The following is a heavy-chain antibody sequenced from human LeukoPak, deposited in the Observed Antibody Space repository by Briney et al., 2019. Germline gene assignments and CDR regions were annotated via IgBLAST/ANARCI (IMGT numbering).Heavy chain of an antibody. V-gene: IGHV3-43D*03. J-gene: IGHJ4*02. CDR3: AKDNHDDRQVAGMDY. D-gene: IGHD6-19*01. CDR1: GFTFDDYA. CDR2: ISWDGGST. Sequence: GGSLRLSCAASGFTFDDYAMHWVRQAPGKGLEWVSLISWDGGSTYYADSVKGRFTISRDNSKNSLYLQMNSLRAEDTALYYCAKDNHDDRQVAGMDYWGQGTLVTVSS.